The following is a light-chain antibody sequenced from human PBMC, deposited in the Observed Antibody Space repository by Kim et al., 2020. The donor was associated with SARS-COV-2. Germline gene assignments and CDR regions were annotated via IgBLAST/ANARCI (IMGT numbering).Light chain of an antibody. CDR1: SRRSYY. Sequence: ALGQTVRITCQGDSRRSYYASWYQQKPGQAPVLVIYGQNNRPSGIPDRFSGSSSGNTASLTITGAQAEDEADYYCNSRDSSGNHWVFGGGTQLTVL. J-gene: IGLJ3*02. CDR3: NSRDSSGNHWV. V-gene: IGLV3-19*01. CDR2: GQN.